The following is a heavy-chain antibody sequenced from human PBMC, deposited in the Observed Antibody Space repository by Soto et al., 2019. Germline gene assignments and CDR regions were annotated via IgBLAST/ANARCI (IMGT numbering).Heavy chain of an antibody. J-gene: IGHJ4*02. CDR2: IYYTGRT. D-gene: IGHD2-15*01. V-gene: IGHV4-30-4*01. CDR3: AREGSSSPEYFDF. Sequence: QVQLQESGPGLVQPSQTLSLTCSVSGGSISSDDYYWTWIRQPPGEGLEWIGYIYYTGRTSSTPSLESRVTISIDTSKNQFSLKLSSVSAADTAVYYCAREGSSSPEYFDFWGPGTLVTVSS. CDR1: GGSISSDDYY.